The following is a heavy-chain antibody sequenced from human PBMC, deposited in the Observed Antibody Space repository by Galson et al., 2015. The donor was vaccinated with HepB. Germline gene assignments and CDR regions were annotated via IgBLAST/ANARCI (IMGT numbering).Heavy chain of an antibody. Sequence: SLRLSCAASGFTFSDYYMAWIRQAPGKGLEWLSYISNTISFTNYADSVKGRFTISRDNTENSLHLQMDSLRAEDTALYYCARVDSSDYYPRYFFDYWGQGTLVTVSS. D-gene: IGHD3-22*01. CDR3: ARVDSSDYYPRYFFDY. CDR2: ISNTISFT. CDR1: GFTFSDYY. J-gene: IGHJ4*02. V-gene: IGHV3-11*06.